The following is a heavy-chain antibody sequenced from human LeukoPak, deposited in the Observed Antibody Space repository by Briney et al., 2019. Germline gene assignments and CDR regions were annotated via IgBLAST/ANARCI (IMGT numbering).Heavy chain of an antibody. J-gene: IGHJ4*02. V-gene: IGHV3-23*01. CDR2: IRGIGET. D-gene: IGHD3-16*01. CDR1: GLSFSAFA. Sequence: GGSLRLSCAASGLSFSAFAMSWVRQGPATGLEWVSSIRGIGETFYADSVKGRFTLSSDSSRNTVYFQLNNLRVEDTALYYCAKASWVSSTDAVRWGQGTLVTVSS. CDR3: AKASWVSSTDAVR.